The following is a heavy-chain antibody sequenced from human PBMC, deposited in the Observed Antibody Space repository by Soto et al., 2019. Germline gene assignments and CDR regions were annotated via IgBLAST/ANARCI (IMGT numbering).Heavy chain of an antibody. CDR2: IYSGGST. Sequence: GGSLRLSCAASGFTVRSNYMSWVPQAPGKGLEWVSAIYSGGSTYYADSVKGRFTISRDNSKNTLYLQMNSLRAEDTAVYYCARDMAVPSYYYYGMDVWGQGTTVTVSS. D-gene: IGHD3-10*01. J-gene: IGHJ6*02. V-gene: IGHV3-53*01. CDR1: GFTVRSNY. CDR3: ARDMAVPSYYYYGMDV.